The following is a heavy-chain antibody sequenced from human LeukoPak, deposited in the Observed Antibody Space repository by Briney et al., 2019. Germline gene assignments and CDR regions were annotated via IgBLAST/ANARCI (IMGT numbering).Heavy chain of an antibody. J-gene: IGHJ5*02. V-gene: IGHV3-21*01. CDR1: GFTFSGYS. Sequence: GGSLRLSCAASGFTFSGYSMNWVRQAPGKGLEWVSSISSRSSYIYYADSVKGRFTISRDNAKNSLYLQMNSLRAEDTAVYYCARDLHPITMVRRQPWGQGTLVTVSS. CDR2: ISSRSSYI. CDR3: ARDLHPITMVRRQP. D-gene: IGHD3-10*01.